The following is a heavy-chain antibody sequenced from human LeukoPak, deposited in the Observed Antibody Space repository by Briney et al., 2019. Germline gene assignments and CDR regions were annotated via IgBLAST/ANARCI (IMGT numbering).Heavy chain of an antibody. J-gene: IGHJ3*02. Sequence: PSETLSLTCTVSGVSISSYYWSWIRQPPGKGLEWIGSIYYSGSTYYNPSLKSRVTISVDTSKNQFYLKLSSVTAADTAVYYCAIGYCSGGSCYFNAFDIWGQGTMVTVSS. CDR1: GVSISSYY. D-gene: IGHD2-15*01. CDR2: IYYSGST. V-gene: IGHV4-59*12. CDR3: AIGYCSGGSCYFNAFDI.